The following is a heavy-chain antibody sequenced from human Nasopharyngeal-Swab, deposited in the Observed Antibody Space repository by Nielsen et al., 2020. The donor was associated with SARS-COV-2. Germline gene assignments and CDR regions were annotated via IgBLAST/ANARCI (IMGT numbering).Heavy chain of an antibody. CDR3: ARVTAHGDYYYYYGMDV. D-gene: IGHD3-10*01. Sequence: LRLTCTVSGGSISSGSYYWSWIRQPAGKGLEWIGRIHTSGSTNYNPSLKSRVTISVDTSKNQFSLKLSSVTAADTAVYYCARVTAHGDYYYYYGMDVWGQGTTVTVSS. CDR1: GGSISSGSYY. CDR2: IHTSGST. V-gene: IGHV4-61*02. J-gene: IGHJ6*02.